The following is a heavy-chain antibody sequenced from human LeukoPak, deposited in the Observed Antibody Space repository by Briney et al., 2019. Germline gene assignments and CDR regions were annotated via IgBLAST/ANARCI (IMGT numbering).Heavy chain of an antibody. V-gene: IGHV1-46*01. J-gene: IGHJ5*02. CDR3: ARAVAAAGTGTGDWFDP. Sequence: GASVKVSCKASGYTFTSYYMHWVRQAPGQGLEWMGIINPSGGSTSYAQKFQGRVTMTRDTSTSTVYMELSSLRSEDTAVYYCARAVAAAGTGTGDWFDPWGQGTLVTVSS. CDR2: INPSGGST. D-gene: IGHD6-13*01. CDR1: GYTFTSYY.